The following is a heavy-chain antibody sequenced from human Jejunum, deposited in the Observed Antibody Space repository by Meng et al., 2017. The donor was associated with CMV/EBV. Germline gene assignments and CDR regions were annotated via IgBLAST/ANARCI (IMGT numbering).Heavy chain of an antibody. Sequence: KASGYTVIAYYIHWVRQAPGQGLEWLGWINPNSGATTYAQKFQGWVTMTRDRSISTTYIEVNSLKSDDTSMYYCVRSQMTTLPNFDYWGQGSLVTVSS. CDR2: INPNSGAT. D-gene: IGHD4-17*01. V-gene: IGHV1-2*04. CDR1: GYTVIAYY. J-gene: IGHJ4*02. CDR3: VRSQMTTLPNFDY.